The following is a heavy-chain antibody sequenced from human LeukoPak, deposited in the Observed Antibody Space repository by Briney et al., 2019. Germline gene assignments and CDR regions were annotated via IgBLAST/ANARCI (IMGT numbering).Heavy chain of an antibody. CDR3: ARGGGLDV. CDR2: INHNGNVN. J-gene: IGHJ6*02. Sequence: GGSLRLSCAASGFTFSSYWMNWARQAPGKGLEWVASINHNGNVNYYVDPVKGRFTISRDNAKNSLHLQMSNLRAEDTAVYFCARGGGLDVWGQGPRSPSP. V-gene: IGHV3-7*03. D-gene: IGHD3-16*01. CDR1: GFTFSSYW.